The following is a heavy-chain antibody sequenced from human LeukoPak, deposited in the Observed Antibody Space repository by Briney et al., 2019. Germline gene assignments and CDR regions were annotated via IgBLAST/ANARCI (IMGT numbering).Heavy chain of an antibody. J-gene: IGHJ3*02. V-gene: IGHV4-34*01. CDR2: INHSGST. D-gene: IGHD3-10*01. CDR1: GGSFSGYY. Sequence: PPETLSLTCAVYGGSFSGYYWSWIRQPPGKGLEWIGEINHSGSTNYNPSLKSRVTISVDTSKNQFSLKLSSVTAADTAVYYCARPVRRHAFDIWGQGTMVTVSS. CDR3: ARPVRRHAFDI.